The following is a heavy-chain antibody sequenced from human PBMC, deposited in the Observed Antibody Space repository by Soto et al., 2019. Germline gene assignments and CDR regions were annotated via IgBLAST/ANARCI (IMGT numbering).Heavy chain of an antibody. D-gene: IGHD2-15*01. CDR3: ARDLMSEGYCSGGSCYGAFDI. CDR2: IYYSGST. Sequence: SETLSLTCTVSGGSISSYYWSWIRQPPGKGLEWIGYIYYSGSTNYNPSLKSRVTISVDTSKNQFSLKLSSVTAADTAVYYCARDLMSEGYCSGGSCYGAFDIWGQGTKVTVSS. J-gene: IGHJ3*02. CDR1: GGSISSYY. V-gene: IGHV4-59*01.